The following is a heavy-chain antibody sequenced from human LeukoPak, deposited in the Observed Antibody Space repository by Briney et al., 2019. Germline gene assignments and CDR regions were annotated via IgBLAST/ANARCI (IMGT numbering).Heavy chain of an antibody. D-gene: IGHD2-2*02. Sequence: GGSLRLPCAASGFTFSSYSMNWVRQAPGKGLEWVSSISSSRSYIYYADSVKGRFTISRDNAKNSLYLQMNSLRAEDTAVYYCARDTDYCSSTSCYTFDYWGQGTLVTVSS. V-gene: IGHV3-21*01. CDR2: ISSSRSYI. CDR1: GFTFSSYS. CDR3: ARDTDYCSSTSCYTFDY. J-gene: IGHJ4*02.